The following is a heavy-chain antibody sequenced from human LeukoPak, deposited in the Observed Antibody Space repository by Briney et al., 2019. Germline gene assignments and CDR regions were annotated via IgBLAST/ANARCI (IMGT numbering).Heavy chain of an antibody. CDR2: IYYSGGT. CDR3: ARLLGYNSKTPYYFDY. CDR1: GGSISSYY. D-gene: IGHD5-24*01. J-gene: IGHJ4*02. Sequence: SETLSLTCTVSGGSISSYYWSWIRQPPGKGLEWIGYIYYSGGTNYNPSLKSRVTISVDTSKNQFSLKLSSVTAADTAVYYCARLLGYNSKTPYYFDYWGQGTLVTVSS. V-gene: IGHV4-59*01.